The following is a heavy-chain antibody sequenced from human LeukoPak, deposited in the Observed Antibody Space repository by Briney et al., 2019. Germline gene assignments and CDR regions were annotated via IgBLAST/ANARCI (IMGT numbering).Heavy chain of an antibody. CDR1: GFTFSSYA. Sequence: GGSLRLSCAASGFTFSSYAMSWVRQAPGKGLEWVSAISGSGGSTYYADSVKGRFTISRDHAKNSLSLQMNSLRAEDTAVYYCARYYDFWGASYGNYYMDVWGKGTTVTVSS. J-gene: IGHJ6*03. D-gene: IGHD3-3*01. CDR2: ISGSGGST. V-gene: IGHV3-23*01. CDR3: ARYYDFWGASYGNYYMDV.